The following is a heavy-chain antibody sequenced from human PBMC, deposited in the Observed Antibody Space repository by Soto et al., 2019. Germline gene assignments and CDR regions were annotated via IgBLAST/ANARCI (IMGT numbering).Heavy chain of an antibody. J-gene: IGHJ3*02. V-gene: IGHV4-61*01. CDR1: GGSVSSGTYY. Sequence: QVQLQESGPGLVKPSETLSLTCTVSGGSVSSGTYYWSWIRLPPGKGLEWIGYIYYSGNTNYNPSLKSRXXIXGXXSKNQFSLKLNSVTAADTAVYYCARAYYGDWAFDIWGQGTMVTVSS. CDR2: IYYSGNT. CDR3: ARAYYGDWAFDI. D-gene: IGHD4-17*01.